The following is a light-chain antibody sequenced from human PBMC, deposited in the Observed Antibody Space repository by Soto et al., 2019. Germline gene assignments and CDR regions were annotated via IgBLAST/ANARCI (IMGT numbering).Light chain of an antibody. J-gene: IGLJ1*01. CDR1: TSNIRAGYD. V-gene: IGLV1-40*01. CDR2: GNI. CDR3: QSYDSTLSARSV. Sequence: QGLRTQARSVSGARGQRFTISCTGSTSNIRAGYDVDWYQQRPGTAPKLLIFGNINRPSGVPDRFSGSKSGTSASLAITGLQAEDEGDYYCQSYDSTLSARSVFGTGTKVTVL.